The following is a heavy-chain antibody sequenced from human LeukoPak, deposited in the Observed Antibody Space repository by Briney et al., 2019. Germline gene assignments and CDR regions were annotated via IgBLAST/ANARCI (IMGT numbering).Heavy chain of an antibody. CDR3: ASQYYDILTGYPYYFDY. D-gene: IGHD3-9*01. CDR2: IYYSGST. Sequence: SETLSLTCTVSGGSISSSSYYWGWVRQPPGKGLEWIGSIYYSGSTYHNPSLKSRVIMSVDTSNNQFSLKLSSVTAADTAVYYRASQYYDILTGYPYYFDYWGQGTPVTVSS. CDR1: GGSISSSSYY. J-gene: IGHJ4*02. V-gene: IGHV4-39*01.